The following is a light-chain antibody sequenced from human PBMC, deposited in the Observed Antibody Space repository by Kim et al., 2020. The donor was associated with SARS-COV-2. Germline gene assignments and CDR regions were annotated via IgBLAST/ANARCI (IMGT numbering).Light chain of an antibody. J-gene: IGKJ1*01. CDR2: SAS. CDR3: LQDYTFPWM. Sequence: AIQVTQSPSSLSASVGDRVTITCRASQGIGNDLGWYQQRPGKAPKLLIYSASLLQSGVPSRFSGSGSGTDFTLTISSLRPEDFATYYCLQDYTFPWMFGQGTKVDIK. CDR1: QGIGND. V-gene: IGKV1-6*01.